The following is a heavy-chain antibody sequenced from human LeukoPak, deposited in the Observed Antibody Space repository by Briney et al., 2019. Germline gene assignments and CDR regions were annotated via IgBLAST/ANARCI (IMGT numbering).Heavy chain of an antibody. CDR1: GYTFTGYY. V-gene: IGHV1-2*02. J-gene: IGHJ5*02. Sequence: ASVKVSCKASGYTFTGYYMHWVRQAPGQGLEWMGWINPNSGGTNYAQKFQGRVTMTRDTSISTAYMELSRLRSDDTAVYYCAGNYDFWRRANWFDPWGQGTLVTVSS. CDR2: INPNSGGT. CDR3: AGNYDFWRRANWFDP. D-gene: IGHD3-3*01.